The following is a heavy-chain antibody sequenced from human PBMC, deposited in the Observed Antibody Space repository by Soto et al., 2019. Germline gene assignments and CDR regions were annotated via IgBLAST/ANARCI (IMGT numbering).Heavy chain of an antibody. CDR3: TKDQGAGWFFDL. CDR2: IHHSGTT. Sequence: QVQLQESGPGLVKPSETLSLTCTVSSGSVSSSSYYWSWIRQPPGKGLEWIGYIHHSGTTNYNPSLKSRVTMSIDTSKSQFSLKLTSVTAADTAVYYCTKDQGAGWFFDLRGRGTLVTVSS. CDR1: SGSVSSSSYY. J-gene: IGHJ2*01. V-gene: IGHV4-61*01. D-gene: IGHD6-19*01.